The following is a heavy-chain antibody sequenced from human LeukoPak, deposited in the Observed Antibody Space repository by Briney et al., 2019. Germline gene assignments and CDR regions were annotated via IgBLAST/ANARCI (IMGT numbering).Heavy chain of an antibody. CDR2: INHSGST. CDR3: AKSGKDRYSGTYERPAYYYYYYGMDV. J-gene: IGHJ6*02. D-gene: IGHD1-26*01. Sequence: PSETLSLTCAVYGGSFSGYYWSWIRQPPGKGLEWIGEINHSGSTNYNPSLKSRVTISVDTSKNQFSLKLSSVTAADTAVYYCAKSGKDRYSGTYERPAYYYYYYGMDVWGQGTTVTVSS. CDR1: GGSFSGYY. V-gene: IGHV4-34*01.